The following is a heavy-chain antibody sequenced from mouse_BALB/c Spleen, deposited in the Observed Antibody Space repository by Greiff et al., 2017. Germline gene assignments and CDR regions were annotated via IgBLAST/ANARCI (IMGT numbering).Heavy chain of an antibody. J-gene: IGHJ4*01. D-gene: IGHD2-1*01. V-gene: IGHV5-17*02. CDR3: AKWGYGNSMEY. CDR1: GFTFSSFG. CDR2: ISSGRSTI. Sequence: EVKLMESGGGLVQPGGSRKLSCAASGFTFSSFGMHWVRQAPEKGLEWVAYISSGRSTIYYADTVKGRFTISRDNPKNTLFLQMTSLRSEDTARYYCAKWGYGNSMEYWGQGTSVTVSS.